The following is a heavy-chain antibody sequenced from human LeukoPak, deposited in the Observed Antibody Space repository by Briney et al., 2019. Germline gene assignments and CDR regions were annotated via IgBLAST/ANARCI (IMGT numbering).Heavy chain of an antibody. Sequence: GGSLRLSCAASGFTFSSYNMSWVRQAPGKELEWVSVIYSGGSTYYADSVKGRFTISRDNSKNTLYLQMNSLRAEDTAVYYCARVVQWSGDYWGQGTLVTVSS. CDR1: GFTFSSYN. V-gene: IGHV3-53*01. CDR3: ARVVQWSGDY. D-gene: IGHD1-26*01. CDR2: IYSGGST. J-gene: IGHJ4*02.